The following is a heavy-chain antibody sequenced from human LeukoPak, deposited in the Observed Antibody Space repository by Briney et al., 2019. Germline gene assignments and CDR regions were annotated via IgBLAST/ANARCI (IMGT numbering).Heavy chain of an antibody. V-gene: IGHV1-2*02. CDR2: INPNSGGI. Sequence: ASVKVSCKASGYTFTGYYMHWVRQAPGQGLEWMGWINPNSGGINYAQKFQGRVTMTRDTSISTAYMELSRLRSDDTAVYYCARSFDCSSTSCFPDYWGRGTLVTVSS. CDR1: GYTFTGYY. CDR3: ARSFDCSSTSCFPDY. D-gene: IGHD2-2*01. J-gene: IGHJ4*02.